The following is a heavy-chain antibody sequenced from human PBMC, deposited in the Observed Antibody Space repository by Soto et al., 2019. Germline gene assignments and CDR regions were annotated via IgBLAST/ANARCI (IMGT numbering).Heavy chain of an antibody. J-gene: IGHJ5*02. Sequence: SVKVSCKASGYTFTGYYMHWVRQAPGQGLEWMGGIIPIFGTAYYAQKFQGRVTITADESTSTAYMELSSLRSEDTAVYYCARDIEYSSSPWGQGTLVTVSS. CDR1: GYTFTGYY. D-gene: IGHD6-6*01. CDR3: ARDIEYSSSP. V-gene: IGHV1-69*13. CDR2: IIPIFGTA.